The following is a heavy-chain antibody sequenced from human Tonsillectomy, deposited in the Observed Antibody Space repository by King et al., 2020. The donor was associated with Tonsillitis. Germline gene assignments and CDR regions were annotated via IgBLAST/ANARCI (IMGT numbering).Heavy chain of an antibody. CDR3: AREWVGGGRDDAADI. CDR1: GFSLSNFY. V-gene: IGHV3-7*03. J-gene: IGHJ3*02. Sequence: VQLVESGGGLVQPGGSLRLSCAASGFSLSNFYMTWVRQAPGKGLEWVANVRQDGREQFYVDSVKGRFTIYRDNTKNSVYLQMNRLRVEDTAMYYCAREWVGGGRDDAADIWGQGTVVTVSS. CDR2: VRQDGREQ. D-gene: IGHD3-16*01.